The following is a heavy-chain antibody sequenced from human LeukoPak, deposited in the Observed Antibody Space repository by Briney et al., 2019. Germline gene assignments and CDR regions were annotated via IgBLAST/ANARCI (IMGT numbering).Heavy chain of an antibody. J-gene: IGHJ4*02. D-gene: IGHD3-22*01. V-gene: IGHV4-4*09. CDR2: RSGST. Sequence: SETLSLTCTVSGGSVNSYYWTWIRQPPGKGLEWIGYRSGSTSYNPSLESRVTISVDTSKNQLSLSLSSVTAADTALYYCARLDTSGCIDYWGQGTLVTVSS. CDR3: ARLDTSGCIDY. CDR1: GGSVNSYY.